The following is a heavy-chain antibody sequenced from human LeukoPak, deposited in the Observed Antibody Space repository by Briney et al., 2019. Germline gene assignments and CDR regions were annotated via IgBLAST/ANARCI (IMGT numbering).Heavy chain of an antibody. Sequence: GGSLRLSCAGSGFTFGGYGMHWFRQTPGKGLEWVAVIAYDGSRAFYADSVKGRFTISRDNSKNSLYLQMNSLSAEDTAVYYCARDEALDYWGQGTLVTVSS. CDR1: GFTFGGYG. CDR2: IAYDGSRA. CDR3: ARDEALDY. J-gene: IGHJ4*02. V-gene: IGHV3-33*01.